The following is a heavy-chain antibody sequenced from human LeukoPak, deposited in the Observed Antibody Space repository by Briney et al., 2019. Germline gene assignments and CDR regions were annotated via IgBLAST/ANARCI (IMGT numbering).Heavy chain of an antibody. D-gene: IGHD2-2*01. CDR2: IFYPGST. Sequence: SETLSLTCIVSGGSISSSTYYWGWIRQPPGKGLEWIGSIFYPGSTYYNPSLKSRVTISVDTSKNQFSLKLSSVTAADTAVYYCAYQLLLNWFDPWGQGTLVTVSS. CDR3: AYQLLLNWFDP. J-gene: IGHJ5*02. CDR1: GGSISSSTYY. V-gene: IGHV4-39*01.